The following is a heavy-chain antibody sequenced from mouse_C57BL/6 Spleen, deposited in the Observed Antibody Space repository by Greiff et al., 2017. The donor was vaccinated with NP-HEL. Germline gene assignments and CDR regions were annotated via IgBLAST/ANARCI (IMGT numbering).Heavy chain of an antibody. J-gene: IGHJ2*01. CDR1: GFTFSDYG. Sequence: EVKLVESGGGLVKPGGSLKLSCAASGFTFSDYGMHWVRQAPEKGLEWVAYISSGSSTIHYADTVKGRFTISRDNAKNTLFLQMTSLRSEDTAMYYCARGHFDYWGQGTTLTVSS. CDR3: ARGHFDY. V-gene: IGHV5-17*01. CDR2: ISSGSSTI.